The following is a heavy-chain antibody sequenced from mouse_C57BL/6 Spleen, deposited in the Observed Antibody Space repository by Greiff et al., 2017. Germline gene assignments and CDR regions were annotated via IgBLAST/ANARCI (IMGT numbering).Heavy chain of an antibody. CDR2: IHPNSGST. Sequence: QVQLQQPGAELVKPGASVKLSCTASGYTFTRYWMHWVKQRPGQGLEWIGMIHPNSGSTNYNEKFKSKATLTVDKSSSTAYMQLSRLTSADSAVYYCAREGDYACVADWGQGTLVTVSA. D-gene: IGHD2-4*01. CDR3: AREGDYACVAD. J-gene: IGHJ3*01. CDR1: GYTFTRYW. V-gene: IGHV1-64*01.